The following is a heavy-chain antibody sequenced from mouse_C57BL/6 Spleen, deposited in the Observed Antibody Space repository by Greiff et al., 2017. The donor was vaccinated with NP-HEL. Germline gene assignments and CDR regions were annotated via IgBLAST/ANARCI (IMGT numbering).Heavy chain of an antibody. CDR3: TTEGSSLPAY. V-gene: IGHV14-4*01. J-gene: IGHJ3*01. D-gene: IGHD1-1*01. Sequence: EVQLQQSGAELVRPGASVKLSCTASGFNIKDDYMHWVKQRPEQGLEWIGWIDPENGDTEYASKFQGKATITADTSSNKAYLQLSSLTSEDTAVYYCTTEGSSLPAYWGQGTLVTVSA. CDR2: IDPENGDT. CDR1: GFNIKDDY.